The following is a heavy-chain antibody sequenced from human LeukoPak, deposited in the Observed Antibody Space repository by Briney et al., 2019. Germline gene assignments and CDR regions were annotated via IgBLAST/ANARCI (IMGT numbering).Heavy chain of an antibody. CDR1: GFTFSSYW. J-gene: IGHJ4*02. CDR2: IKHDGSEK. D-gene: IGHD6-13*01. CDR3: ARSLVRGIAAAGY. V-gene: IGHV3-7*01. Sequence: GGSLRLSCAASGFTFSSYWMSWVRQAPGKGLEWVANIKHDGSEKYYVDSVKGRFTISRDNAKNSLYLQMNSLRAEDTAVYYCARSLVRGIAAAGYWGQGTLVTVSS.